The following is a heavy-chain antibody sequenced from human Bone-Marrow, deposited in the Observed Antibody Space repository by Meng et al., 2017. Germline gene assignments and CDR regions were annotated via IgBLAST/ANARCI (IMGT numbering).Heavy chain of an antibody. Sequence: EVQLVVSGGGLVQPGGSLGLSCAASGVTFTNYWIHWVRQAPGKGLLWVSHINNDGSTTSYADSVKGRFSISRDNAKNTVYLQMNSLRAEDTAVYYCARGGVGSFDYWGQGTLVTVSS. CDR2: INNDGSTT. V-gene: IGHV3-74*01. J-gene: IGHJ4*02. CDR3: ARGGVGSFDY. D-gene: IGHD1-26*01. CDR1: GVTFTNYW.